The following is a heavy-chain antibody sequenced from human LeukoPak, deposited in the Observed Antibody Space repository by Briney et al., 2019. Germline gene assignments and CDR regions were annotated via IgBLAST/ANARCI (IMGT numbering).Heavy chain of an antibody. CDR1: GFTFSSYA. CDR2: TSGSGGST. J-gene: IGHJ1*01. Sequence: GSLRLSCAASGFTFSSYAMSWVRQAPGKGLEWVSATSGSGGSTYYADSVKGRFTISRDNSKNTRYLQMNSLRAEDTAVYYCAKVGSSWYYEYFQHWGQGTLVTVSS. V-gene: IGHV3-23*01. D-gene: IGHD6-13*01. CDR3: AKVGSSWYYEYFQH.